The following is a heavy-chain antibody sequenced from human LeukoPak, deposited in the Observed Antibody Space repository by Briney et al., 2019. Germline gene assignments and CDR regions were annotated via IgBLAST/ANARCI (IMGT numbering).Heavy chain of an antibody. CDR2: IYPGDSGT. CDR3: ARRSSAGAFDI. J-gene: IGHJ3*02. D-gene: IGHD2-15*01. CDR1: GYSFTTYY. V-gene: IGHV5-51*01. Sequence: GESLKISCXGSGYSFTTYYIIWVRQMPGKGLEWMGIIYPGDSGTKYSPSFQGQVTISADKSISTAYLQWSSLKASDTAMYYCARRSSAGAFDIWGQGTMVTVSS.